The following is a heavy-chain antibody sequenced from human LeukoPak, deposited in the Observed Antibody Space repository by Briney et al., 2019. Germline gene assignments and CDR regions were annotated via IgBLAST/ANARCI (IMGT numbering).Heavy chain of an antibody. CDR2: INHSGST. D-gene: IGHD2-15*01. J-gene: IGHJ6*02. CDR3: ARDPILVVVVDARGGMDV. CDR1: SGSFNGYY. V-gene: IGHV4-34*01. Sequence: SETLSLTCAVYSGSFNGYYWSWIRQPPGKGLEWIGEINHSGSTNYNPSLKSRVTISVDSSKNQFSLKLSSVTAADTAVYYCARDPILVVVVDARGGMDVWGQGTTVTVSS.